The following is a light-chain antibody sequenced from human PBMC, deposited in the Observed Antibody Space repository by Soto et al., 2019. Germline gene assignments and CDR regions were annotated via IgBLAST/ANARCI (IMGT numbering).Light chain of an antibody. CDR2: DAS. J-gene: IGKJ2*01. CDR1: QSVSSY. CDR3: QQRRNWPYT. Sequence: EVVLTQSPVTLSLSPGERATLSCRASQSVSSYLGWYQQKPGQAPRLLIYDASNRASGIPARFSGSGSGTDFTLTISRLEREDFAVYYCQQRRNWPYTFGQGTRLEIK. V-gene: IGKV3-11*01.